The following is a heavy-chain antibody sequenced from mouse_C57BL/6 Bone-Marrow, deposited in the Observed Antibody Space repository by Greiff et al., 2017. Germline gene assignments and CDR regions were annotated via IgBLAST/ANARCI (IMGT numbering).Heavy chain of an antibody. J-gene: IGHJ2*01. CDR1: GYTFTDYE. CDR3: TREIYYDYYPDY. CDR2: IDPETGGT. D-gene: IGHD2-4*01. V-gene: IGHV1-15*01. Sequence: VQLQQSGAELVRPGASVTLSCKASGYTFTDYEMHWVKQTPVHGLEWIGAIDPETGGTAYNQKFKGKAILTADKSSSTAYLELRRLTSEDSAVYYCTREIYYDYYPDYWGQGTTLTGSS.